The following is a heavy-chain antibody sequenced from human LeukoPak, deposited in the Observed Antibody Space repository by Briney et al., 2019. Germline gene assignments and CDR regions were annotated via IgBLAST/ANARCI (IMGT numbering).Heavy chain of an antibody. CDR1: GGSISSSDYY. J-gene: IGHJ4*02. CDR3: ARLGRTVALLYY. V-gene: IGHV4-39*01. D-gene: IGHD6-19*01. Sequence: SETLSLTCTVSGGSISSSDYYWGWIRQPPGKELEWIGTIYYSGSTSYNPSLKSRVTISVDTSKNQFSLKLSSVTAADTAVYYCARLGRTVALLYYWGQGTLVTVSS. CDR2: IYYSGST.